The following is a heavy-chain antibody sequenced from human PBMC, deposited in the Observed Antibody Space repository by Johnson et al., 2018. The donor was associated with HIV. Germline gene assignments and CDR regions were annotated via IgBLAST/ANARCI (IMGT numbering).Heavy chain of an antibody. CDR1: GFTFSTYD. D-gene: IGHD5/OR15-5a*01. J-gene: IGHJ3*02. CDR2: ITTAGDT. Sequence: MMLVESGGGLVQPGGSLRLSCAASGFTFSTYDMHWVRQVTGKGLEWVSGITTAGDTYYPGSGKGRFTIFRENVKNSLYLQMNSLRAEDTAVYYCARGVLAFDIWGQGTMVTVSS. CDR3: ARGVLAFDI. V-gene: IGHV3-13*01.